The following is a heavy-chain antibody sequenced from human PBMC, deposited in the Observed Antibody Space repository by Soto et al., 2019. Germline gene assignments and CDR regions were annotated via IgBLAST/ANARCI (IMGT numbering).Heavy chain of an antibody. J-gene: IGHJ4*01. CDR1: GFSFSIYG. D-gene: IGHD1-26*01. V-gene: IGHV3-30*18. Sequence: GGSLRLSCVASGFSFSIYGMYWVRQAPGKGLEWVAAISYDGSNKYYVDSVRGRFTISRDNSKNTVYLQMNSLRAEDTAVYYCAKPYSGSPPKNFDYWGQGTLVTVSS. CDR2: ISYDGSNK. CDR3: AKPYSGSPPKNFDY.